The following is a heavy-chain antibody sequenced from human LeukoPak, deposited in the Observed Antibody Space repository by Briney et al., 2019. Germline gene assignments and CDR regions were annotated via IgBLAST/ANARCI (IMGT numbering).Heavy chain of an antibody. CDR1: GGSISSNY. CDR3: ARIYGSGTSFGYMDV. D-gene: IGHD3-10*01. Sequence: SETLSFTCTVAGGSISSNYWTWIRQSPGKGLEWIGYIYTSGSTTYNPSLKSRVTISRDTSNNQFSLKLSSVTAADTAVYYCARIYGSGTSFGYMDVWGKGTTVTVSS. V-gene: IGHV4-4*09. J-gene: IGHJ6*03. CDR2: IYTSGST.